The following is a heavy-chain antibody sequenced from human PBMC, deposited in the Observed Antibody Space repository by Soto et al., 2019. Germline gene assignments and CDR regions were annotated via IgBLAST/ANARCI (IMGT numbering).Heavy chain of an antibody. J-gene: IGHJ6*02. CDR3: ASHFTGVLVLGTSPPGGDNYGWDV. V-gene: IGHV1-69*02. CDR2: IIPILDIP. D-gene: IGHD2-8*02. Sequence: QVQLVQSGAEVKKPGSSVKVSCKASGGTFSRYTFTWVRQAPGQGLEWMGRIIPILDIPNYAQNFQGRVTITADKSPSTPYMELSSLTSDDTAVYYCASHFTGVLVLGTSPPGGDNYGWDVWGQGTTVTVSS. CDR1: GGTFSRYT.